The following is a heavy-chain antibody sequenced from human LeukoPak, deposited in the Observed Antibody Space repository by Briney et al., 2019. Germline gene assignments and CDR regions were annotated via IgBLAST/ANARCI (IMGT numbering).Heavy chain of an antibody. CDR2: ISWDGGST. V-gene: IGHV3-43*01. CDR1: GFTFDDYT. J-gene: IGHJ6*03. CDR3: AKAPPLDYYYYMDV. Sequence: GGSLRLSCAASGFTFDDYTMHWVRQAPGKGLEWVSLISWDGGSTYYADSVKGRFTISRDNSKNSLYLQMNSPRTEDTALYYCAKAPPLDYYYYMDVWGKGTTVTVSS.